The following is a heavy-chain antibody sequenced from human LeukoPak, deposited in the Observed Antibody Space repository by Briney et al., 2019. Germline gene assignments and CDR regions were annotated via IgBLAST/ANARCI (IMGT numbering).Heavy chain of an antibody. CDR2: IYLYGTT. V-gene: IGHV4-4*02. CDR1: IGSISSSKW. CDR3: ARGEAAAGVFSGPFDY. J-gene: IGHJ4*02. Sequence: SETLSLTCSVSIGSISSSKWWSWVRQSPVKGLEWIGEIYLYGTTNYNPSLKSRVTISVDRSKNQFSLKLSSVTAADTAVYYCARGEAAAGVFSGPFDYWGQGTLVTVSS. D-gene: IGHD6-13*01.